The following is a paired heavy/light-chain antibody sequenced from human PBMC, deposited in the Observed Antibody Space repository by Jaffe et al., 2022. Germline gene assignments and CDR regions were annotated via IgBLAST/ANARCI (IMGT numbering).Heavy chain of an antibody. J-gene: IGHJ4*02. D-gene: IGHD2-15*01. CDR2: IYYSGST. V-gene: IGHV4-39*01. CDR1: GGSISSSSYY. Sequence: QLQLQESGPGLVKPSETLSLTCTVSGGSISSSSYYWGWIRQPPGKGLEWIGSIYYSGSTYYNPSLKSRVTISVDTSKNQFSLKLSSVTAADTAVYYCARHELLGYCSGGSCYSKPVMIDYWGQGTLVTVSS. CDR3: ARHELLGYCSGGSCYSKPVMIDY.
Light chain of an antibody. J-gene: IGLJ2*01. Sequence: SYELTQPPSVSVSPGQTARITCSGDALPKQYAYWYQQKPGQAPVLVIYKDSERPSGIPERFSGSSSGTTVTLTISGVQAEDEADYYCQSADSSGTYHVVFGGGTKLTVL. CDR1: ALPKQY. CDR2: KDS. CDR3: QSADSSGTYHVV. V-gene: IGLV3-25*03.